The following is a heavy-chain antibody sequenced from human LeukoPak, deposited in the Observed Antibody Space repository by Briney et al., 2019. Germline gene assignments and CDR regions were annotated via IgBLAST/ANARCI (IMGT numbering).Heavy chain of an antibody. CDR3: ARASPNWKPPDY. V-gene: IGHV4-59*08. CDR2: IHDNGKI. J-gene: IGHJ4*02. Sequence: PSETLSLTCTVSVGSLSGFFRSWIRQPPGEGLEWLGYIHDNGKIDYNPPLPCRVTISEATSTNQFSLKLNFVTTADTAVYYCARASPNWKPPDYWGQGTLVTVSS. D-gene: IGHD1-1*01. CDR1: VGSLSGFF.